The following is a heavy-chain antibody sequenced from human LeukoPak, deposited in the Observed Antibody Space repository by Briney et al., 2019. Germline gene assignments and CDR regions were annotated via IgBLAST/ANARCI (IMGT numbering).Heavy chain of an antibody. D-gene: IGHD2-21*02. CDR2: ISYDGSNK. Sequence: GGSLRLSCAASGFTFSSYAMHWVRQAPGKGLEWVAVISYDGSNKYYADSVKGRFTISRDNSKNTLYLQMNSLRAEDTAVYYCARGEVVTAPFDYWGQGTLVTVSS. J-gene: IGHJ4*02. CDR3: ARGEVVTAPFDY. V-gene: IGHV3-30-3*01. CDR1: GFTFSSYA.